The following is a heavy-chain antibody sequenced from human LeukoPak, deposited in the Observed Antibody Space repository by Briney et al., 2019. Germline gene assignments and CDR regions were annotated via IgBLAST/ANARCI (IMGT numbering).Heavy chain of an antibody. D-gene: IGHD2-21*02. CDR2: IKEDGSEK. CDR3: ASLGDPDF. Sequence: GGSLRLYCAASGFTFTSYWMSWVRQAPGKGLERVANIKEDGSEKKYMDSVKGRFTISTDNAKNSLYLQMNSLRAEDTAVYYCASLGDPDFWGQGTLVTVSS. J-gene: IGHJ4*02. V-gene: IGHV3-7*01. CDR1: GFTFTSYW.